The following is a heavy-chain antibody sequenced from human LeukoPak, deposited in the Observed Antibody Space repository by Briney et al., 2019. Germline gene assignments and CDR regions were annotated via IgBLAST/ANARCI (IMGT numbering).Heavy chain of an antibody. D-gene: IGHD3-22*01. CDR2: IYPGDSDT. V-gene: IGHV5-51*01. J-gene: IGHJ4*02. CDR1: GYSFTSYW. CDR3: ATQRGYYYDSSGYPYYFDY. Sequence: GESLKISCKGSGYSFTSYWIGWVRQMPGKGLEWMGIIYPGDSDTRYSPSFQGQVTISADKSISTAYLQWSSLKASDTAMYYCATQRGYYYDSSGYPYYFDYWGQGTLDTVSS.